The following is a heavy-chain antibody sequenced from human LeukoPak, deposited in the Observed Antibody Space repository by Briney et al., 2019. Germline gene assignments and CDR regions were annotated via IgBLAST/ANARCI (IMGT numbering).Heavy chain of an antibody. J-gene: IGHJ4*02. D-gene: IGHD3-3*01. CDR3: ADYGVSGVRNNFY. CDR2: ISVASNT. CDR1: GPAFSSYA. V-gene: IGHV3-23*01. Sequence: GGSLRLSCAASGPAFSSYAMSWVRQAPGKGLEWVSTISVASNTFYADSVKGRFTISRDNSRNTVYLQMTSLRADDTAVYYCADYGVSGVRNNFYWGQGTLVTVSS.